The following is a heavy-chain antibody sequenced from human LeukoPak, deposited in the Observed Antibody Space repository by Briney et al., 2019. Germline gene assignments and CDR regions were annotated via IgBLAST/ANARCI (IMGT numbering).Heavy chain of an antibody. CDR1: SGSISSGGYY. V-gene: IGHV4-31*03. CDR2: IYYSGST. CDR3: ARMGDHSDY. D-gene: IGHD2-21*02. J-gene: IGHJ4*02. Sequence: SETLSLTCTVSSGSISSGGYYWSWIHQHPGKGLEWIGYIYYSGSTYYNPFLKSRVTISVDTSKNQFSLKLRSVTAADTAVYYCARMGDHSDYWGQGTLVTVSS.